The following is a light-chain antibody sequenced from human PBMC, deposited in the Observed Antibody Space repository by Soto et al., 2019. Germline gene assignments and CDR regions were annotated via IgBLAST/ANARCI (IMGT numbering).Light chain of an antibody. CDR1: QSVSTN. J-gene: IGKJ5*01. V-gene: IGKV3-15*01. Sequence: EIVMTQSPATLSLSPGERATLSCRAIQSVSTNVAWYQQRPGQALSLLIYGASTRASGCPSRFTGSGSATEFTLTISSLQSEDFALYYCQQYDNWPPGITFGQGTRL. CDR3: QQYDNWPPGIT. CDR2: GAS.